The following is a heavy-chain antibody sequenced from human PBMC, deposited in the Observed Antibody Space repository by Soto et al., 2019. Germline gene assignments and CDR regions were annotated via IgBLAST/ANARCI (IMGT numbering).Heavy chain of an antibody. D-gene: IGHD1-1*01. Sequence: QLQLQESGPGLVKPSETLSLTCTVSGGSISSSSYYWGWIRQPPGKGLEWIGSIYYSGSTYYNPSLKSRVTISVDTSKNQFSLKLSSVTAADTAVYYCATGLEELGPFDYWGQGTLVTVSS. V-gene: IGHV4-39*01. CDR2: IYYSGST. CDR1: GGSISSSSYY. CDR3: ATGLEELGPFDY. J-gene: IGHJ4*02.